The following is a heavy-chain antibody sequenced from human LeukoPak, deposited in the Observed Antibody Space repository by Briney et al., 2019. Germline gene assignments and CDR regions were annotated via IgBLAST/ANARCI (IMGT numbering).Heavy chain of an antibody. D-gene: IGHD6-19*01. CDR2: ISGSGGST. CDR3: AKDVKWLVRCYFDY. Sequence: GGSLGLSCAASGFTFSSYAMGWVRQAPGKGLEWVSAISGSGGSTYYADSVKGRFTISRDNSKNTLYLQMNSLRAEDTAVYYCAKDVKWLVRCYFDYWGQGTLVTVSS. V-gene: IGHV3-23*01. J-gene: IGHJ4*02. CDR1: GFTFSSYA.